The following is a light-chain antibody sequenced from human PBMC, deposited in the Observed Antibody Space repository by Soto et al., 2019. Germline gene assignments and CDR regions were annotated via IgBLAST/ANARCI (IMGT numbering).Light chain of an antibody. CDR1: QGISSF. J-gene: IGKJ3*01. CDR3: QQLNSFPIP. CDR2: GAS. V-gene: IGKV1-9*01. Sequence: IQLTQSPSSLSASVGDRVTITCRASQGISSFLAWYQQKPGQAPKLLLYGASTLQSGVPSRFSGSGSGTDFTLTIGSLQPEDFATYYCQQLNSFPIPFGPGTKVDIK.